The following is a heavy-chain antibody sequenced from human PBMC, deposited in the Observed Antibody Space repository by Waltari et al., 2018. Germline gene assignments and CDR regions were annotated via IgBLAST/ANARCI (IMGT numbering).Heavy chain of an antibody. V-gene: IGHV3-21*01. D-gene: IGHD2-15*01. CDR3: ARSLRDGSSYPDPIVFDF. Sequence: EMQLLESGGGLVKPGESLRLSCAASGFIFSRYSLNWVRQAPGKGLEWVSSISSCSSYMYYADSMRGRFTISRDDANNSVFLQLNGLRVEDTAVYYCARSLRDGSSYPDPIVFDFWGQGNLVTVSS. CDR1: GFIFSRYS. CDR2: ISSCSSYM. J-gene: IGHJ4*02.